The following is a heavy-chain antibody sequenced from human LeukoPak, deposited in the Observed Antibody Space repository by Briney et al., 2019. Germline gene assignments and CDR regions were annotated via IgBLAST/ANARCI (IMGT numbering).Heavy chain of an antibody. J-gene: IGHJ4*02. V-gene: IGHV1-18*01. CDR1: GYTFTSYG. CDR3: ARERVLNYYDSSGYYPFDY. Sequence: ASVKVSCKASGYTFTSYGISWVRQAPGQGLEWMGWISAYNGNTNYAQKLQGRDTMTTDTSTSTAYMELRSLRSDDTAVYYCARERVLNYYDSSGYYPFDYWGQGTLVTVSS. D-gene: IGHD3-22*01. CDR2: ISAYNGNT.